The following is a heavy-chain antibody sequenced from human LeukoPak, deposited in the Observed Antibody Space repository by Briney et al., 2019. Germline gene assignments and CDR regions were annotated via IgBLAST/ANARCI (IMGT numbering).Heavy chain of an antibody. V-gene: IGHV1-2*02. CDR1: GYTFSGHN. CDR2: INPNSGGA. Sequence: GASVKVSCKASGYTFSGHNIHWVRQAPGQGPEWMGWINPNSGGANYAQKFQGRVTMTRDTSISTAYMELSRLRSDDTAVYYCAKDSYDSSGYCHYWGHGTLVTVSS. CDR3: AKDSYDSSGYCHY. D-gene: IGHD3-22*01. J-gene: IGHJ4*01.